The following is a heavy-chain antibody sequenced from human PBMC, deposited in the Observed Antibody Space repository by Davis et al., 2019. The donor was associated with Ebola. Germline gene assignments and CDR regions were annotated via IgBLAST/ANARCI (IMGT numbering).Heavy chain of an antibody. CDR2: IYYSGST. CDR3: ASGITIFGVVSNYYYYGMDV. Sequence: MPSETLSLTCTVSGGSISSYYWSWIRQPPGKGLAWIGYIYYSGSTNYNPSLKSRVTISVDTSKNQFSLKLSSVTAADTAVYYCASGITIFGVVSNYYYYGMDVWGQGTTVTVSS. D-gene: IGHD3-3*01. V-gene: IGHV4-59*12. CDR1: GGSISSYY. J-gene: IGHJ6*02.